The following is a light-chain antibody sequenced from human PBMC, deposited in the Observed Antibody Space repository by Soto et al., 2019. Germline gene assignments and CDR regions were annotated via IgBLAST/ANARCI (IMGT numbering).Light chain of an antibody. V-gene: IGKV3-11*01. J-gene: IGKJ1*01. CDR1: QSVGSF. CDR2: DAS. Sequence: EIVLTQSPATLSLSPGERATLSCRASQSVGSFLAWYQQKVGQAPRLLIYDASTRATGIPARFSGSGSGTDFTLTISSLEPEDFAVYHCQQRSNWPTFGQGTKVEMK. CDR3: QQRSNWPT.